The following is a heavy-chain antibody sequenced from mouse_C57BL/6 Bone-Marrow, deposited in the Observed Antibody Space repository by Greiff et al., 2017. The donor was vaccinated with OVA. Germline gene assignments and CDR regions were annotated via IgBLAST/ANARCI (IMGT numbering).Heavy chain of an antibody. J-gene: IGHJ3*01. CDR2: IDPGNGDT. CDR3: TLYSAWFAY. V-gene: IGHV14-4*01. Sequence: EVKLVESGAELVRPGASVKMSCTASGFNIKDDYMPWVKQRPEQGLEWIGRIDPGNGDTEYASKFQGKATITADTSSNTAYLQLSSLTSEDTAVYYCTLYSAWFAYWGQGTLVTVSA. D-gene: IGHD1-1*01. CDR1: GFNIKDDY.